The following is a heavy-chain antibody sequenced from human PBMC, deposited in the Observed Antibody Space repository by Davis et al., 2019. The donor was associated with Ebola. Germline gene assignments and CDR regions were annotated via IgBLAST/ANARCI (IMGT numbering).Heavy chain of an antibody. CDR3: ATSVDTAMVPSPFDY. CDR2: ISASGGST. CDR1: GFTFYSHG. D-gene: IGHD5-18*01. J-gene: IGHJ4*02. Sequence: GGSLRLSCAASGFTFYSHGMSWVRQAPGKGLEWVSHISASGGSTRYADSVKGRFTISRDNSKNTLYLQMNSLRAEDTAVYYCATSVDTAMVPSPFDYWGQGTLVTVSS. V-gene: IGHV3-23*01.